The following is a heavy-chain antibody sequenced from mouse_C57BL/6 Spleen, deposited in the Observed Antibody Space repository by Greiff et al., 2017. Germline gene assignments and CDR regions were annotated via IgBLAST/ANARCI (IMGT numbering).Heavy chain of an antibody. CDR1: GYTFTSYW. J-gene: IGHJ3*01. D-gene: IGHD1-1*01. CDR2: IAPNSGGT. Sequence: VQLQQSGAELVKPGASVKLSCKASGYTFTSYWMHWVKQRPGRGFEWIGRIAPNSGGTKYNEKFKSKATLTVDKPSSTAYMQLSSLTSEDSAVFYCARGTTVEGFAYWGQGTLVTVSA. CDR3: ARGTTVEGFAY. V-gene: IGHV1-72*01.